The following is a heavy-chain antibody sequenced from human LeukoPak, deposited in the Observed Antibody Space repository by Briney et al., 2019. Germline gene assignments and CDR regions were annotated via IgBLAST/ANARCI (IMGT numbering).Heavy chain of an antibody. D-gene: IGHD3-22*01. J-gene: IGHJ4*02. CDR1: GFTFSSYA. V-gene: IGHV3-23*01. CDR3: ARASYYYDSSGAIDY. Sequence: PGGSLRLSCAASGFTFSSYAMSWVRQAPGRGLEWVSAISGSGGSTYYADSVKGRFTISRDNSKNTLYLLMNSLRAEDTAVYYCARASYYYDSSGAIDYWGQGTLVTVSS. CDR2: ISGSGGST.